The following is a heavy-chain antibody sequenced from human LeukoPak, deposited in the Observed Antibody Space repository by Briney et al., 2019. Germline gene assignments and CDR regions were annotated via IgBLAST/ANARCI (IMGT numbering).Heavy chain of an antibody. CDR1: GFTFSSYA. CDR2: ISGSGGDT. Sequence: GGSLRLSYAASGFTFSSYAMSWVRQAPGKGLEWVSAISGSGGDTYYADSVKGRFTISRDNSKNTLYLQMSSLRAEDTAVYYCAKDLGSVVTPPSLDFWGQGTLVTVSS. CDR3: AKDLGSVVTPPSLDF. D-gene: IGHD4-23*01. J-gene: IGHJ4*02. V-gene: IGHV3-23*01.